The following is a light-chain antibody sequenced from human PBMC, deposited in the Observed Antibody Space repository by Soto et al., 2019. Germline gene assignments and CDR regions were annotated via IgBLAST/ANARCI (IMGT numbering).Light chain of an antibody. CDR2: GAS. V-gene: IGKV3-15*01. J-gene: IGKJ1*01. CDR1: QSVDND. CDR3: LRYNSWPWT. Sequence: EIVMTQSPATLSVSPGEKAILSCTTSQSVDNDLAWYQEKPGQAPRLLIYGASTRATGFPPRFSGSGSGTEFTLTITSLQSEDFAVYYCLRYNSWPWTFGLGTKVELK.